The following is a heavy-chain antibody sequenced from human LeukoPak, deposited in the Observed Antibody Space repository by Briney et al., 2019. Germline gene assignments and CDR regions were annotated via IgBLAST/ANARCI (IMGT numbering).Heavy chain of an antibody. D-gene: IGHD6-13*01. V-gene: IGHV4-34*01. CDR2: INHSGST. J-gene: IGHJ4*02. Sequence: SETLSLTCAVYGGSFSGYYWSWIRQPPGKGLEWIGEINHSGSTNYNPSLKSRVTISVDTSKNQFSLKLSSVTAADTAVYYCARGSSSSWFWGFDYWGQGTLVTVSS. CDR3: ARGSSSSWFWGFDY. CDR1: GGSFSGYY.